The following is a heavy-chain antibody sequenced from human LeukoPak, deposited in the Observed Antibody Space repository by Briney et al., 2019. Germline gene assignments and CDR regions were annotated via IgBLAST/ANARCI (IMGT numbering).Heavy chain of an antibody. D-gene: IGHD3-3*01. CDR2: ISYDGSNK. CDR1: GFTFSSYA. J-gene: IGHJ3*02. Sequence: GGSLRLSCAASGFTFSSYAMHWVRQAPGKGLEWVAVISYDGSNKYYADSVKARFTISRDNSKSTLYLQMNSLRAEDTAVYYCARDHIEYYDSPDDAFDIWGQGTMVTVSS. V-gene: IGHV3-30*04. CDR3: ARDHIEYYDSPDDAFDI.